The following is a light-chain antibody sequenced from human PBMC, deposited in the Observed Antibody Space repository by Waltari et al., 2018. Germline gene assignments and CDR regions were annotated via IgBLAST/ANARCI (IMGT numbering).Light chain of an antibody. V-gene: IGKV2-28*01. CDR3: MQARQTPWT. CDR1: QSLLHSSGNTF. CDR2: LVS. Sequence: DIVMTQSPRSLYVTPGEPASISCRSSQSLLHSSGNTFLDWYLQKPGQSPQLLIYLVSNRASGVPDRFSGRGSGTDFTLKISIVEAEDVGVYFCMQARQTPWTFGQGTKVEIK. J-gene: IGKJ1*01.